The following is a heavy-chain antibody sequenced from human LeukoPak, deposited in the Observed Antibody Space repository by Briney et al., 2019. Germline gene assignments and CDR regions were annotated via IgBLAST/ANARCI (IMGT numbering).Heavy chain of an antibody. CDR3: AREVRIFRLVNCPFDI. Sequence: GRSLRLSCAASGFTFSDYYMSWIRQAPGKGLEGVSYISSSGSTIYYADSVKGRFTISRDNAKNSLYLQMNSLRAEDTAVHYCAREVRIFRLVNCPFDIWGQGTMVTVSS. CDR1: GFTFSDYY. V-gene: IGHV3-11*04. D-gene: IGHD3/OR15-3a*01. CDR2: ISSSGSTI. J-gene: IGHJ3*02.